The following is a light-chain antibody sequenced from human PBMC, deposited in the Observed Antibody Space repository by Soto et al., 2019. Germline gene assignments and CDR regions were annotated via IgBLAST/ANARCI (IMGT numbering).Light chain of an antibody. J-gene: IGKJ1*01. V-gene: IGKV1-9*01. Sequence: IQLTQSPSSLSASVGDSVTITCRASQGISSYLGWYQQKPGKAPNLLIYDASTLHSGFPSRFGGCGSVTKFTLTISSLQPDDFATYYCQQYNSYSRTFGQGTKVDI. CDR1: QGISSY. CDR2: DAS. CDR3: QQYNSYSRT.